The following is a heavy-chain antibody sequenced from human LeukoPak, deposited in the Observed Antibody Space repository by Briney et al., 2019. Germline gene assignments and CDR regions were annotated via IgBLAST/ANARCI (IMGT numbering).Heavy chain of an antibody. CDR1: GFTFGDYA. Sequence: GGSLRLSCTASGFTFGDYAMSWFRQAPGKGLEWVGFIRSKAYGGTTEYAASVKGRFTISRDDSKSIAYLQMNSLKTEDTAVYYCTRDVTGTTLDAFDIWGQGTMVTVSS. CDR3: TRDVTGTTLDAFDI. J-gene: IGHJ3*02. CDR2: IRSKAYGGTT. V-gene: IGHV3-49*03. D-gene: IGHD1-7*01.